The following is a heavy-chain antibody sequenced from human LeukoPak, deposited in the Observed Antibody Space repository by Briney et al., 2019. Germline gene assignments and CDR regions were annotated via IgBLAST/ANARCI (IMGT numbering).Heavy chain of an antibody. CDR2: ISDSGGST. V-gene: IGHV3-23*01. D-gene: IGHD6-19*01. Sequence: GGSLRLSCAASGFTFSSYAMSWVRQAPGKGLEWVSAISDSGGSTYYADSVKGRFTISRDNSKNTLYLLMNSLRAEDTAVYYCAKGLKQWLGYFDYWGQGTLVTVSS. CDR1: GFTFSSYA. J-gene: IGHJ4*02. CDR3: AKGLKQWLGYFDY.